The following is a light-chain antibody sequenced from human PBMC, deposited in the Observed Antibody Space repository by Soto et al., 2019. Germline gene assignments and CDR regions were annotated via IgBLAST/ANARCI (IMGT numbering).Light chain of an antibody. Sequence: DIQMTQSPSTLSASVGDRVTITCRASQSISSWLAWCQQKPGKAPKLLIYDASSLESGVPSRFSGSGSGTEFTLTISSLQPDNFATYYCQQDNSYSPTFGQGTKVVIK. CDR2: DAS. CDR3: QQDNSYSPT. V-gene: IGKV1-5*01. CDR1: QSISSW. J-gene: IGKJ1*01.